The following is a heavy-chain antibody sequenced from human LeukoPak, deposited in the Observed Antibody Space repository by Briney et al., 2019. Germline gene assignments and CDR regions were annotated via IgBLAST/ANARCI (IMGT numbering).Heavy chain of an antibody. CDR3: AKSIVAVAGTDY. V-gene: IGHV3-23*01. J-gene: IGHJ4*02. CDR2: ISGSGGST. CDR1: GFTFSGYA. Sequence: PGGSLRLSCAASGFTFSGYAMTWVRQAPGKGLEWVSAISGSGGSTYYADSVKGRFTISRDNSKNTLYLQMNSLRAEDTAVYYCAKSIVAVAGTDYWGQGTLVTVSS. D-gene: IGHD6-19*01.